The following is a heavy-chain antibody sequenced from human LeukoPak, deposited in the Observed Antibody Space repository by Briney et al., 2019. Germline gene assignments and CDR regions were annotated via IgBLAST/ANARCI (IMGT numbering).Heavy chain of an antibody. D-gene: IGHD2-8*01. Sequence: SQTLSLTCTVSGGSISSGDYYWSWIRQPPGKGLEWIGYIYYSGSTYYNPSLKSRVTISVGTSKNQFSLKLSSVTAADTAVYYCARELMGYYYYMDVWGKGTTVTVSS. CDR2: IYYSGST. CDR3: ARELMGYYYYMDV. CDR1: GGSISSGDYY. V-gene: IGHV4-30-4*08. J-gene: IGHJ6*03.